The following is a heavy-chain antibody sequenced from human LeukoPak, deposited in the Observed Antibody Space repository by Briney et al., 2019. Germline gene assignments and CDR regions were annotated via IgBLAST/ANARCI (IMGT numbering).Heavy chain of an antibody. CDR3: ASLAYYSYGPRYFDY. CDR1: GGTFSSYA. Sequence: SVKVSCKASGGTFSSYAISWVRQAPGRGLEWMGGIIPIFGTANYAQKFQGRVTITADESTSTAYMELSSLRSEDTAVYYCASLAYYSYGPRYFDYWGQGTLVTVSS. CDR2: IIPIFGTA. V-gene: IGHV1-69*13. D-gene: IGHD5-18*01. J-gene: IGHJ4*02.